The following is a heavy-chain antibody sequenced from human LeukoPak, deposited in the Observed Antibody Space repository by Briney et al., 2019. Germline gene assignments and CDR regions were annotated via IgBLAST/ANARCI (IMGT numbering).Heavy chain of an antibody. D-gene: IGHD5-12*01. J-gene: IGHJ4*02. CDR1: GGSFSGYY. V-gene: IGHV4-34*01. Sequence: PSETLSLTYAVYGGSFSGYYWSWIRQPPGKGLEWIGEINHSGSTNYNPSLKSRVTISVDTSKNQFSLKLSSVTAAGTAVYYCATTTEGDFDYWGQGTLVTVSS. CDR2: INHSGST. CDR3: ATTTEGDFDY.